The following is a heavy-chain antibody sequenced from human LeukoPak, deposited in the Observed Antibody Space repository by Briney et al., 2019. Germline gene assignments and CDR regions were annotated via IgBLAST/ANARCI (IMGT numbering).Heavy chain of an antibody. D-gene: IGHD3-3*01. CDR2: ISGSGGST. CDR1: GFTFSSYA. J-gene: IGHJ4*02. CDR3: AKGYRFLEWLQDY. V-gene: IGHV3-23*01. Sequence: PGGSLRLSCAASGFTFSSYAMSWVRQAPGKGLEWVSAISGSGGSTYYADSVKGRFTISRDSSKNTLYLQMNSLRAEDTAVYYCAKGYRFLEWLQDYWGQGTLVTVSS.